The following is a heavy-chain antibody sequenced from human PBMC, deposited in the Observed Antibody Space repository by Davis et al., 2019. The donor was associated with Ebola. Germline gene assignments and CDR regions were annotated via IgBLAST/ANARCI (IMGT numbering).Heavy chain of an antibody. J-gene: IGHJ6*02. Sequence: ASVKVSCKASGYTFTSYGITWVRQAPGQGLEWMGWINPHNGNTNYAQNVQGRVTMTTDTSTSTAYMEVGILRSDDTAVYYCARDLGTMVDVWGQGTTVTVSS. V-gene: IGHV1-18*04. CDR3: ARDLGTMVDV. CDR1: GYTFTSYG. D-gene: IGHD3-10*01. CDR2: INPHNGNT.